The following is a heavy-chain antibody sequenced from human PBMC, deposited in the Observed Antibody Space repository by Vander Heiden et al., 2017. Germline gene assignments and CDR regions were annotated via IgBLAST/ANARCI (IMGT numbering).Heavy chain of an antibody. D-gene: IGHD3-22*01. CDR3: ARLFLIGPYYESSGYVSH. V-gene: IGHV4-39*01. Sequence: QLQLQESGPGLVQTSETLSLTCTVSGGSIRISSYYWGWIRQPPGEGLEWIGSIYFNGNTYYNPSLKRRVTISVDTSKNQFSLKLSSVTAAETAVYYCARLFLIGPYYESSGYVSHWGQGTMVTVSS. CDR2: IYFNGNT. J-gene: IGHJ3*01. CDR1: GGSIRISSYY.